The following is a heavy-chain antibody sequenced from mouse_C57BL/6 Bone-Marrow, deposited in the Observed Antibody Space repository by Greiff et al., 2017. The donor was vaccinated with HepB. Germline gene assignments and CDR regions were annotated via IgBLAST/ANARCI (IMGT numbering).Heavy chain of an antibody. CDR3: AKDDHGNYYYFDY. CDR1: GFSFTSYG. V-gene: IGHV2-5*01. Sequence: QVQLQQSGPGLVQPSQCLSITCTASGFSFTSYGVHWVLQSPGKGLEWLGVICRGGSTDYNTAFLSRLSITKDNSKSQVSFKMNSLQADDTAIYYYAKDDHGNYYYFDYWGQGTTLTVSS. CDR2: ICRGGST. D-gene: IGHD2-1*01. J-gene: IGHJ2*01.